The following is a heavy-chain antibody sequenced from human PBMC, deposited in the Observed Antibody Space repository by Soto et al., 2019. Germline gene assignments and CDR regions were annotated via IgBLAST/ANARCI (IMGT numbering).Heavy chain of an antibody. CDR2: MSGRSRYT. CDR3: AKTIVAASGYYFDH. D-gene: IGHD2-21*01. J-gene: IGHJ4*02. V-gene: IGHV3-11*06. Sequence: QVQLVESGGDLVKPGGSLRLACAAAGFSVSDSYMSWVRQAPAQGREWLSDMSGRSRYTDYADSVQGRFTISRDNAKGSLYLEMNSLRADDTAVYYCAKTIVAASGYYFDHWGQGNLVTVSS. CDR1: GFSVSDSY.